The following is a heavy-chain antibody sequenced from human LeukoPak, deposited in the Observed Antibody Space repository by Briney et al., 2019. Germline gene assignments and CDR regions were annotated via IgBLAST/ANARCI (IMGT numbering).Heavy chain of an antibody. CDR1: GFTSSSHN. CDR2: ISSSGSYI. J-gene: IGHJ4*02. V-gene: IGHV3-21*01. Sequence: GGSLILSCAAFGFTSSSHNMNWVGQAPGKGLEWVSSISSSGSYIFYADSVKGRFTISRDDAKNSLYLQMNNLRAEDTAVYYCARDISGMLEFDYWGQGTLVTAST. CDR3: ARDISGMLEFDY. D-gene: IGHD1-26*01.